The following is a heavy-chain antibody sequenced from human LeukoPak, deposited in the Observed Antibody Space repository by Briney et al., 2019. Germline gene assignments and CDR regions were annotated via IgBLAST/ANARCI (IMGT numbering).Heavy chain of an antibody. D-gene: IGHD6-6*01. V-gene: IGHV3-23*01. CDR2: ISGSGGNT. CDR1: GFTFSSYA. CDR3: ARLLLAARGFDP. J-gene: IGHJ5*02. Sequence: QPGGSLRLSCAASGFTFSSYAMSWVRQAPGKGLEWVSGISGSGGNTYNADSVKGRFTISRDNSKNSLYLQMNSLRAEDTAVYYCARLLLAARGFDPWGQGTLVTVSS.